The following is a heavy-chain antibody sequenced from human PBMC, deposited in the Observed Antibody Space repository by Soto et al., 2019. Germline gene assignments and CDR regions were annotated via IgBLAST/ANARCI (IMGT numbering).Heavy chain of an antibody. V-gene: IGHV5-10-1*03. D-gene: IGHD2-2*01. CDR2: IDPSDSYT. CDR1: GYTFTTFW. Sequence: VRLVQFGTEVKKPGESLRISCKASGYTFTTFWISWVRQLPGKGLEWMGRIDPSDSYTSYSPSFQGHVTISVDKSISTAYLQWGSLTASDTAIYYCARIYCTTTTCDSWFDPWGQGTLVTVSS. CDR3: ARIYCTTTTCDSWFDP. J-gene: IGHJ5*02.